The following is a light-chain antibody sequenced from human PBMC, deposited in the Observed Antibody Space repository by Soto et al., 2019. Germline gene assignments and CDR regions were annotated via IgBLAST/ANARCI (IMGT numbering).Light chain of an antibody. CDR1: SGHSSYI. CDR2: LEGSGSY. V-gene: IGLV4-60*02. J-gene: IGLJ2*01. Sequence: QAVVTQSSSASASLGSSVKLTCTLSSGHSSYIIAWHQQQPGKAPRYLMKLEGSGSYNKGSGVPDRFSGSSSGADRYLTISNLQFEDEADYYCETWDSKEVFGGGTKVTVL. CDR3: ETWDSKEV.